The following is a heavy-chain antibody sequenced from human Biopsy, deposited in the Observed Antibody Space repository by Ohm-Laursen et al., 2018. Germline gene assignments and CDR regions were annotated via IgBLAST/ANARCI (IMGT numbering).Heavy chain of an antibody. Sequence: TLSLTCTVSGGSISSGGSYWSWLRPRPGQGLEWIGYIFNSANTYYNPSLKNLITISGDTSKNQFSLKLNSVTAADTAVYYCARGDYFDSNGYFWFDPWGQGTLVTVSS. CDR2: IFNSANT. CDR3: ARGDYFDSNGYFWFDP. V-gene: IGHV4-31*01. D-gene: IGHD3-22*01. CDR1: GGSISSGGSY. J-gene: IGHJ5*02.